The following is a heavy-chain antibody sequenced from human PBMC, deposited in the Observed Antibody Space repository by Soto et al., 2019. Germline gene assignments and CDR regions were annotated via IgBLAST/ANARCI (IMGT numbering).Heavy chain of an antibody. D-gene: IGHD2-15*01. CDR3: AKERYCSGGSCYPDDAFDI. J-gene: IGHJ3*02. Sequence: EVQLLESGGGLVQPGGSLRLSCAASGFTFSSYAMSWVRQAPGKGLEWVSAISGSGGSTYYADSVKGRFTISRDNSKNTLYLQRNSRRAEDTAVYYCAKERYCSGGSCYPDDAFDIWGQGTMVTVSS. V-gene: IGHV3-23*01. CDR2: ISGSGGST. CDR1: GFTFSSYA.